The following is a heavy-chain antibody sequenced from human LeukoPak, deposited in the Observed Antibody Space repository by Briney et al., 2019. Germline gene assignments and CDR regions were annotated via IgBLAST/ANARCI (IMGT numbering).Heavy chain of an antibody. CDR3: ARDTDYGGNSPTDYAFDI. J-gene: IGHJ3*02. D-gene: IGHD4-23*01. Sequence: PGGSLRLSCAASGFTFSSYGMHWVRQAPGKGLEWVAFIRYDGSNKYYADSVKGRFTISRDNAKNSLYLQMNSLRAEDTAVYYCARDTDYGGNSPTDYAFDIWGQGTMVTVSS. CDR1: GFTFSSYG. V-gene: IGHV3-30*02. CDR2: IRYDGSNK.